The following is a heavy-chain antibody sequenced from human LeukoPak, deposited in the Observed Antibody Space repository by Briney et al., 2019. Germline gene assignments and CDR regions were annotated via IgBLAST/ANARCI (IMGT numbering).Heavy chain of an antibody. CDR1: GFTFSSYW. CDR3: AKALNYYGSGSYPNWYFDL. Sequence: GGSLRLSCAASGFTFSSYWMSWVRQAPGKGLEWVANIKQDGSEKYYVDSVKGRFTISRDNAKNSLYLQMNSLRAEDTAVYYCAKALNYYGSGSYPNWYFDLWGRGTLVTVSS. J-gene: IGHJ2*01. V-gene: IGHV3-7*03. D-gene: IGHD3-10*01. CDR2: IKQDGSEK.